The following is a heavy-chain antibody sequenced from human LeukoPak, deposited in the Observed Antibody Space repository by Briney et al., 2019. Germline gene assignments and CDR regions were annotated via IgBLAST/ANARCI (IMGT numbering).Heavy chain of an antibody. V-gene: IGHV3-30*18. CDR1: GFTFNNYG. Sequence: GGSLRLSCAASGFTFNNYGMHWARQAPGKGLEWVAVISYDGRNIHYPDSVKGRFTISRDISTDTLWLQMDSLRTEDTAVYYCAKGPLRGTAAAIDYWGQGTLVTVSS. CDR2: ISYDGRNI. D-gene: IGHD2-2*01. J-gene: IGHJ4*02. CDR3: AKGPLRGTAAAIDY.